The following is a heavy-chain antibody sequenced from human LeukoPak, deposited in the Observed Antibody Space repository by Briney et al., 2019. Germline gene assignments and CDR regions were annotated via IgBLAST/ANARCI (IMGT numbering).Heavy chain of an antibody. CDR2: INHSGST. Sequence: SETLSLTCAVYGGSFSGYYWSWIRQPPGKGLEWIGEINHSGSTNYNPSLKSRVTISVDTSKNQFSLKLSSVTAADTAVYYCARDHAHYDILTGYYSRSYFDYWGQGTLVTVSS. CDR3: ARDHAHYDILTGYYSRSYFDY. CDR1: GGSFSGYY. V-gene: IGHV4-34*01. J-gene: IGHJ4*02. D-gene: IGHD3-9*01.